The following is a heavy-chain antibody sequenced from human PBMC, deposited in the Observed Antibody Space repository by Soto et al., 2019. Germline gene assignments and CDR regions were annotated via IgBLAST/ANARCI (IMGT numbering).Heavy chain of an antibody. CDR1: GYSFTSYW. CDR2: IDPSDSYT. CDR3: ARHGIAAASPVGY. Sequence: PGESLKISCKGSGYSFTSYWISWVRQMPGKCLEWMGRIDPSDSYTNYSPSFQGHVTISADKSISTAYLQWSSLKASDTAMYYCARHGIAAASPVGYWGQGTLVTVSS. V-gene: IGHV5-10-1*01. D-gene: IGHD6-13*01. J-gene: IGHJ4*02.